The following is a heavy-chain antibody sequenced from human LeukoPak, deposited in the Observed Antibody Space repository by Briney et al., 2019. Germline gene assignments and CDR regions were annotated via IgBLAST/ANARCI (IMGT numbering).Heavy chain of an antibody. CDR1: GGSISSSSYS. J-gene: IGHJ4*02. Sequence: SETLSLTCTVSGGSISSSSYSWGWIRQPPGKGLEWIGSIYYSGSTYYNPSLKSRVTISVDTSKNQFSLKLSSVTAADTAVYYCARLRRDGYNSFDYWGQGTLVTVSS. CDR2: IYYSGST. V-gene: IGHV4-39*01. D-gene: IGHD5-24*01. CDR3: ARLRRDGYNSFDY.